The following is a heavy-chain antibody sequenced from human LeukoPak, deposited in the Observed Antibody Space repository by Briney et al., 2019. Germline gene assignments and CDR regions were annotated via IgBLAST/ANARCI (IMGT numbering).Heavy chain of an antibody. CDR1: GFTFSSYA. V-gene: IGHV3-23*01. Sequence: GGSLRLSCTASGFTFSSYAMSWVRQAPGRGLQWVSAVSGSGGSTYYADSVKGRFTISRDNSKNTLYLQMNSLRDEDTAVYYCAKDSPLWGDYGMDVWGQGTTVTVSS. CDR3: AKDSPLWGDYGMDV. D-gene: IGHD3-10*01. CDR2: VSGSGGST. J-gene: IGHJ6*02.